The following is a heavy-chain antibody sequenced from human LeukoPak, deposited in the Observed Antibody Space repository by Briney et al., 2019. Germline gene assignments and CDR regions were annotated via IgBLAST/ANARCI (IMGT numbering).Heavy chain of an antibody. CDR2: IYYSGTT. Sequence: SETLSLTCTVCGDSISSYHWGWIRQPPGKGLEWIGYIYYSGTTNYNPSLKSRLTISVDTSKNQFSLKLSSVTAADTAIYYWARVGATRDFDFWGQGTLVTVSS. J-gene: IGHJ4*02. CDR1: GDSISSYH. V-gene: IGHV4-59*01. CDR3: ARVGATRDFDF. D-gene: IGHD1-26*01.